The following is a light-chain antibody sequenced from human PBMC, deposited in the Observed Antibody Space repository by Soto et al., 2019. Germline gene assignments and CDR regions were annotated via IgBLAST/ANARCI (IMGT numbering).Light chain of an antibody. CDR1: SSDFGNYNL. J-gene: IGLJ1*01. Sequence: QSVLTQPASVSGSPGQSITISCTGTSSDFGNYNLVSWYQQHPGKVPKLILFEVNKRPSGVSGRFSGSKSGNTASLTISGLQADDEADYYCCSFTSSNTHVFGPGTKVIV. V-gene: IGLV2-23*02. CDR2: EVN. CDR3: CSFTSSNTHV.